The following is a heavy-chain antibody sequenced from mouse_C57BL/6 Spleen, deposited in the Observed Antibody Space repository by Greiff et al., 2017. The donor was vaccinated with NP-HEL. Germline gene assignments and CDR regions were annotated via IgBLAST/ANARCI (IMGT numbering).Heavy chain of an antibody. CDR2: ISSGGSYT. Sequence: EVHLVESGGDLVKPGGSLKLSCAASGFTFSSYGMSWVRQTPDKRLEWVATISSGGSYTYYPDSVKGRFTISRDNAKNTLYLQMSSLKSEDTAMYYCARQGYYYGTNYYAMDDWGQGTSVTVAS. CDR1: GFTFSSYG. D-gene: IGHD1-1*01. V-gene: IGHV5-6*01. J-gene: IGHJ4*01. CDR3: ARQGYYYGTNYYAMDD.